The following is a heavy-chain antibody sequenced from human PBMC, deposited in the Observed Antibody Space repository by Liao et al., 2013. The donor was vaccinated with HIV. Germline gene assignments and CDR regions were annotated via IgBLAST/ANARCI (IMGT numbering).Heavy chain of an antibody. V-gene: IGHV4-61*02. D-gene: IGHD1-26*01. CDR3: ARGLGS. J-gene: IGHJ3*01. CDR2: IYTSGST. Sequence: QVQLQESGPGLVKPSQTLSLTCTVSGGSISSGSYYWSWIRQPAGKGLEWIGRIYTSGSTNYNPSLKSRVTISVDTSKNQFSLKLSSVTAADTAVYYCARGLGSWGQGDNGHRLF. CDR1: GGSISSGSYY.